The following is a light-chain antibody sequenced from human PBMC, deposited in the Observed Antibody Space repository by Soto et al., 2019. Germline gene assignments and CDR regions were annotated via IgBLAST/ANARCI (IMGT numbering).Light chain of an antibody. J-gene: IGLJ2*01. CDR3: AAWDDSLSGPV. V-gene: IGLV1-47*01. CDR1: SSNIGSNY. Sequence: QSVLTQPPSASGTPGQRVTISCSGSSSNIGSNYVYWYQQLPGTAPKLLIYRNNQRHSGVPDRFYGSKSGTSASLAISGLRSEDEADYYCAAWDDSLSGPVFGGGTKVTVL. CDR2: RNN.